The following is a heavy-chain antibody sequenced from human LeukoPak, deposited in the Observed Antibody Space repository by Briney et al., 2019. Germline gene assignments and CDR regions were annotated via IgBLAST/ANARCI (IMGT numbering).Heavy chain of an antibody. CDR2: ISYSGIT. CDR3: ARLRSWQLGVDY. CDR1: VGPFINAN. V-gene: IGHV4-59*08. D-gene: IGHD6-13*01. Sequence: KPSKTLSLTCTAPVGPFINANWTWFRQPPGRGLKWIGYISYSGITSYNPSLKSRVTTSIDTSKNQFSLKLTSVTAADTAVYYCARLRSWQLGVDYWGQGTLVTVSS. J-gene: IGHJ4*02.